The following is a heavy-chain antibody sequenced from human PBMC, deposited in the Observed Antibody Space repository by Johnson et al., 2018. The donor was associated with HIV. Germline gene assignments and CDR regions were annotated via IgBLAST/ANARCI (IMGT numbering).Heavy chain of an antibody. J-gene: IGHJ3*02. CDR3: ARANDLSAFDI. D-gene: IGHD1-1*01. Sequence: VQLVESGGVVVQPGGSLRLSCAASGFTFSSYDMHWVRQATGKGLEWVSAIGTAGDTYYPGSVKGRFTISRENAKNSLYLQMNSLRAGETAVYYCARANDLSAFDIWGQGTMVTVSS. CDR1: GFTFSSYD. CDR2: IGTAGDT. V-gene: IGHV3-13*01.